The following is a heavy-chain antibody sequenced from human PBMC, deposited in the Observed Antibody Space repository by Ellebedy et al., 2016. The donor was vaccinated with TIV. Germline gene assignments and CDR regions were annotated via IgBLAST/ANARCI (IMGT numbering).Heavy chain of an antibody. V-gene: IGHV3-7*01. CDR1: GSPFKNHA. CDR3: ARGGMIFGGDAFDI. D-gene: IGHD3/OR15-3a*01. Sequence: GESLKISCAASGSPFKNHAVTWVRQAPGKGLEWVANIKQDGSEKYFVDSVKGRFTISRDNAKNSLYLQMNSLKTEDTAVYYCARGGMIFGGDAFDIWGQGTMVTVSS. CDR2: IKQDGSEK. J-gene: IGHJ3*02.